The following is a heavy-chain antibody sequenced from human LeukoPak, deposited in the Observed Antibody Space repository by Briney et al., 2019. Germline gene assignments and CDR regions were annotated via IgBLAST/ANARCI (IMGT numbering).Heavy chain of an antibody. V-gene: IGHV4-39*07. CDR2: IYYSGST. CDR1: GGSISSSSYY. CDR3: ARDYLGFDY. D-gene: IGHD3-16*01. J-gene: IGHJ4*02. Sequence: SSETLSLTCTVSGGSISSSSYYWGWIRQPPGKGLEWIGSIYYSGSTYYKPSLKSRVTISMATSKNQFSLRLRSVTAADTAVYFCARDYLGFDYWGQGTLVTVSS.